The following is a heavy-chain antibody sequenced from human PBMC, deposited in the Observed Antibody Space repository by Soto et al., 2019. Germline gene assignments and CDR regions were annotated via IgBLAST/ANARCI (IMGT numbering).Heavy chain of an antibody. CDR1: GFTFSSYS. Sequence: GGSLRLSCAASGFTFSSYSMNWVRQATGKGLEWVSAIGTAGDTYYPGSVKGRFTISRENAKNSLYLQMNNLRAGDTAVYYCARGGSSGWYDDAFDIWGQGTMVTV. V-gene: IGHV3-13*01. J-gene: IGHJ3*02. CDR3: ARGGSSGWYDDAFDI. CDR2: IGTAGDT. D-gene: IGHD6-19*01.